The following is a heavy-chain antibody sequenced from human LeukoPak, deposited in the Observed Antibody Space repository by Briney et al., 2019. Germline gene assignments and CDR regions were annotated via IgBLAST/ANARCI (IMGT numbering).Heavy chain of an antibody. CDR3: ARVTRFLEGAFDI. J-gene: IGHJ3*02. V-gene: IGHV4-30-4*08. CDR2: IYYSGST. Sequence: SETLSLTCTVSGGSISSADYYWSWIRQPPGKGLEWIGYIYYSGSTYYNPSLKSRVTLSVDTSKNQFSLKLSSVTAADTAVYYCARVTRFLEGAFDIWGQGTMVTVSS. D-gene: IGHD3-3*01. CDR1: GGSISSADYY.